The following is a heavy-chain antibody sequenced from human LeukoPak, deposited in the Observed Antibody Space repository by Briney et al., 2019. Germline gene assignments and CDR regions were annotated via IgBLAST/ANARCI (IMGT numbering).Heavy chain of an antibody. J-gene: IGHJ4*02. Sequence: ASVKVSCKASGYTFTSYGISWVRQAPGQGLEWMGWISAYNGNTNYAQKLQGRVTMTTDTSTSTAYMELRSLRSDDTAVHYCARVGEITMIVVDTDYWGQGTLVTVSS. CDR1: GYTFTSYG. CDR3: ARVGEITMIVVDTDY. CDR2: ISAYNGNT. V-gene: IGHV1-18*01. D-gene: IGHD3-22*01.